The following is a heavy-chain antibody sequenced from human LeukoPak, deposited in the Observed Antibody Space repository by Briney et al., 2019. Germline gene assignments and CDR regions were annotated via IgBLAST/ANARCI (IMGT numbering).Heavy chain of an antibody. CDR1: GGSFSGYN. J-gene: IGHJ6*02. CDR3: ASQSLTPYYYYYGMDV. V-gene: IGHV4-34*01. CDR2: INHSGST. Sequence: MTSETLSLTCAVYGGSFSGYNWSWIRQPPGKGLEWIGEINHSGSTNYNPSLKSRVTISVDRSKNQFSLKLSSVTAADTAVYYCASQSLTPYYYYYGMDVWGQGTTVTVSS.